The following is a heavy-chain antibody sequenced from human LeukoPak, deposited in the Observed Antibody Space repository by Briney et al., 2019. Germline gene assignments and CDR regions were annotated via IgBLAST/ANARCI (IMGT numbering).Heavy chain of an antibody. Sequence: PGGSLRLSCAASGFTFSSSAVSWARQAPGKGLEWLSTINGGGGATYYADSVTGRFTISSDTSQNTLYLQMNSLRTEDTAVYYCAKADPTSRGVNFDYCGQGSLVTVSS. CDR2: INGGGGAT. CDR3: AKADPTSRGVNFDY. CDR1: GFTFSSSA. V-gene: IGHV3-23*01. D-gene: IGHD3-10*01. J-gene: IGHJ4*02.